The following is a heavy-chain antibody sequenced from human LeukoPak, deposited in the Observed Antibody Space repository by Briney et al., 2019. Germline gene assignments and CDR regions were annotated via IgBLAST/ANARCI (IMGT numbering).Heavy chain of an antibody. V-gene: IGHV1-46*01. CDR2: INPSGGST. D-gene: IGHD1-26*01. Sequence: ASVKVSCKASGYTFTSYYMHWVRQASGQGLEWMGIINPSGGSTSYAQKFQGRVTMTRDTSTSTVYMELSSLRSEDTAVYYCARDRWELPILYYWGQGTLVTVSS. CDR3: ARDRWELPILYY. CDR1: GYTFTSYY. J-gene: IGHJ4*02.